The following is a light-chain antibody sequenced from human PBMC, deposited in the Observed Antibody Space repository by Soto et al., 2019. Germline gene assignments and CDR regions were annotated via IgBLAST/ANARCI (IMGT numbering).Light chain of an antibody. CDR3: QQYKSYLYS. Sequence: AIRMTQSPSSLSASTGDRVTITCRASQGISSYLAWYQQKPGKAPKLLIYAASTLQSGVPSRFSGSGSGTDFTLTISCLQSEDFATYYCQQYKSYLYSFGQGTKLEI. V-gene: IGKV1-8*01. J-gene: IGKJ2*01. CDR1: QGISSY. CDR2: AAS.